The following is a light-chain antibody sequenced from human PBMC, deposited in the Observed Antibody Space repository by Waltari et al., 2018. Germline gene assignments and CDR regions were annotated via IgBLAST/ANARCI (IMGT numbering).Light chain of an antibody. CDR2: DVS. CDR3: CSYTGTYTHWV. J-gene: IGLJ3*02. CDR1: SNDVGAYNY. V-gene: IGLV2-11*01. Sequence: QSALTQPRSVSGSPGQSVTISCTGTSNDVGAYNYVSWHQQHPGKAPKLMFYDVSKRPSGVPDRFSASKSGNTASLTISGLQAEDEADYYCCSYTGTYTHWVFGGGTKLTVL.